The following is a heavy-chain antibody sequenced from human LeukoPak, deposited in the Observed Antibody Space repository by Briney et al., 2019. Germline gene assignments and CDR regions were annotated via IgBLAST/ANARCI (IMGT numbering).Heavy chain of an antibody. D-gene: IGHD3-22*01. Sequence: ASVKVSCKASGYTFTGYYMHWVRQAPGQGLEWMGWINPNSGGTNYAQKFQGRVTMTRDTSISTAYMELSRLRSDDTAVYYCARARAPYHYDSSGSAAFDIWGQGTMVTVSS. CDR3: ARARAPYHYDSSGSAAFDI. J-gene: IGHJ3*02. V-gene: IGHV1-2*02. CDR1: GYTFTGYY. CDR2: INPNSGGT.